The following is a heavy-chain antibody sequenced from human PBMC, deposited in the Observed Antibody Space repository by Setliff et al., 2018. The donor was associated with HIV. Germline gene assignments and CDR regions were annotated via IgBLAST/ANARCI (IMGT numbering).Heavy chain of an antibody. V-gene: IGHV3-11*04. CDR2: ISSSGTTI. CDR1: GFTFSDYY. J-gene: IGHJ4*02. Sequence: GGSLRLSCTASGFTFSDYYMSWIRQSPGKGLEWISYISSSGTTIYYADSVKGRFTISRDNAKNSLYLQMNSLRAEDTAVYFCVRAPPNSEYWGRGTLVTVSS. CDR3: VRAPPNSEY.